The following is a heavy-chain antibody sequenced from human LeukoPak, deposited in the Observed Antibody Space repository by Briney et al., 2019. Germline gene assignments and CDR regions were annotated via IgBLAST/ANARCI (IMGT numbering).Heavy chain of an antibody. D-gene: IGHD3-22*01. J-gene: IGHJ4*02. V-gene: IGHV4-61*02. Sequence: SETLSLTCTVSEGSISNGSYYWSWIRQPAGKGLEWMGRIYTSGSTNYNPSLKSRVTISVDTSKNQFSLKLSSVTAADTAVYYCARVRAVSLYYYDSSGYEWGQGTLVTVSS. CDR2: IYTSGST. CDR3: ARVRAVSLYYYDSSGYE. CDR1: EGSISNGSYY.